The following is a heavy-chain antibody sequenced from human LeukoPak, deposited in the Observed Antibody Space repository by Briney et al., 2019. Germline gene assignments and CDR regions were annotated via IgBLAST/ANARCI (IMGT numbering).Heavy chain of an antibody. CDR2: IIPILGVA. CDR3: ATWGTGYDYEY. V-gene: IGHV1-69*02. CDR1: GDTFSSYT. D-gene: IGHD5-12*01. J-gene: IGHJ4*02. Sequence: SVKVSCKASGDTFSSYTISWVLQAPGQGLEWMGRIIPILGVANYAPKSQGRVTITSDKSTSTAYMDVSSLRSEDTAVYYCATWGTGYDYEYWGQGTLVTVSS.